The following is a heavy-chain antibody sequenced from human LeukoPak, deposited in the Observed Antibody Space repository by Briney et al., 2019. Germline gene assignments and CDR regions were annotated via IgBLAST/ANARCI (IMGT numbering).Heavy chain of an antibody. CDR3: ARATEDGPSFYYYYYYMDV. Sequence: SSETLSLTCTVSGGSISSGSYYWSWIRQPAGKGLEWIGRIYTSGSTNYNPSLKSRVTISVDTSKNQFSLKLSSVTAADTAVYYCARATEDGPSFYYYYYYMDVWGKGTTVTVSS. V-gene: IGHV4-61*02. CDR2: IYTSGST. D-gene: IGHD5-24*01. J-gene: IGHJ6*03. CDR1: GGSISSGSYY.